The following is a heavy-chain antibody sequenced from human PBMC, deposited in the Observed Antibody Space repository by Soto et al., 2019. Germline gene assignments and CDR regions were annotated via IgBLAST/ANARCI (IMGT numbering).Heavy chain of an antibody. D-gene: IGHD6-19*01. CDR2: ISYDGSNK. Sequence: GGSLRLSCAASGFTFSSYGMHWVRQAPGKGLEWVAVISYDGSNKYYAGSVKGRFTISRDNSKNTLYLQMNSLRAEDTAVYYCAKDLDLAVAGRGLGYWGQGTLVTVSS. J-gene: IGHJ4*02. CDR3: AKDLDLAVAGRGLGY. CDR1: GFTFSSYG. V-gene: IGHV3-30*18.